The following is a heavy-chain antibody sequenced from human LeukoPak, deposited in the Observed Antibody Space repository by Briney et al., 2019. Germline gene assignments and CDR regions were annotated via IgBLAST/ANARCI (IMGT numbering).Heavy chain of an antibody. CDR1: GSSVSTYH. J-gene: IGHJ4*02. D-gene: IGHD5-12*01. CDR3: ARVRGGYDAIDH. Sequence: SETLSLTCTVSGSSVSTYHWGWIRQPPGKGLERIGYSYYTGSTNYNPSLTGRVTISVDMSKNQFSLKLISVTAADTAVYHCARVRGGYDAIDHWGQGTLVTVSS. V-gene: IGHV4-59*02. CDR2: SYYTGST.